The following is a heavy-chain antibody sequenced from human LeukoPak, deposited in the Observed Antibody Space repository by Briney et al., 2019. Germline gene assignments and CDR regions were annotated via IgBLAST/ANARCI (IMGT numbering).Heavy chain of an antibody. CDR1: GYTFTSYD. CDR2: MNPNSGNT. V-gene: IGHV1-8*02. CDR3: ARGRVLWFGEATGMDV. Sequence: ASVKVSCKASGYTFTSYDINWVRQATGQGLEWMGWMNPNSGNTGYAQKFQGRVTMTRNTSISTAYMELSSLRSEDTAVYYCARGRVLWFGEATGMDVWGKGTTVTISS. D-gene: IGHD3-10*01. J-gene: IGHJ6*04.